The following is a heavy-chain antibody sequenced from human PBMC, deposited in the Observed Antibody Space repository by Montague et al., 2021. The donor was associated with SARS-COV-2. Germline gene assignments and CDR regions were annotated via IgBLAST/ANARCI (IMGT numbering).Heavy chain of an antibody. CDR2: ISGSGGST. CDR1: GFTFSSYA. J-gene: IGHJ4*02. V-gene: IGHV3-23*01. D-gene: IGHD3-22*01. Sequence: SLSLSCAASGFTFSSYAMSWVRQAPGKGLEWVSAISGSGGSTYYXDSVKGRFTISRDNSKNTLYLQMNSLRAEDTAVYYCAKDITMIVVVPPPGYWGQGTPVTVSS. CDR3: AKDITMIVVVPPPGY.